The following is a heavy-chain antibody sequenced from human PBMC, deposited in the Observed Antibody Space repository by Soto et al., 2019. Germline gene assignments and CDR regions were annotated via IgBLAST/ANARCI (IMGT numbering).Heavy chain of an antibody. D-gene: IGHD6-13*01. V-gene: IGHV4-34*01. CDR3: ARLPEKGYGYNYGMDV. CDR1: GGSFSGYY. CDR2: INHSGST. J-gene: IGHJ6*02. Sequence: SETLSLTCAVYGGSFSGYYWSWIRQPPGKGLEWIGGINHSGSTNYNPSLKSRVTISVDTSKTQFSLKVSSVTAADTAVYYCARLPEKGYGYNYGMDVWGQGTMVTVSS.